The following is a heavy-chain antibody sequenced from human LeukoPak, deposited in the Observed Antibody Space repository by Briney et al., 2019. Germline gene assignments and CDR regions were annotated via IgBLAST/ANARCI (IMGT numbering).Heavy chain of an antibody. Sequence: PSETLSLTCAAYGGSFSGYYWSWIRQPPGKGLEWIGEINHSGSTNYNPSLKSRVTISVDTSKNQFSLKLGSVTAADTAVYYCARERRYYYGSGPQYYFDYWGQGTLVTVSS. D-gene: IGHD3-10*01. CDR1: GGSFSGYY. V-gene: IGHV4-34*01. CDR2: INHSGST. CDR3: ARERRYYYGSGPQYYFDY. J-gene: IGHJ4*02.